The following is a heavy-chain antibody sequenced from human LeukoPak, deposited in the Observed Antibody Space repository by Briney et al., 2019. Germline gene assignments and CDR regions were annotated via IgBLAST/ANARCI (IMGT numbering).Heavy chain of an antibody. J-gene: IGHJ6*02. CDR3: ARERLQYSSARSGYYGMDV. D-gene: IGHD6-19*01. CDR1: GFTFSSYW. Sequence: GGSLRLSCAASGFTFSSYWMSWVRQAPGKGPDWVANIKQDGSDKYYVDSVKGRFTFSRDNAKNSLYLQMNNLRAEDTAVYYCARERLQYSSARSGYYGMDVWGQGTTVTVSS. V-gene: IGHV3-7*01. CDR2: IKQDGSDK.